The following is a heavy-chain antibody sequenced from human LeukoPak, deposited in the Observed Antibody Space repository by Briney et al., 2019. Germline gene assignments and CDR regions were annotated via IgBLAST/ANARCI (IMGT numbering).Heavy chain of an antibody. CDR2: ISSSSSYI. CDR3: ARVGHIVVVPAALVDYYYGMDV. J-gene: IGHJ6*02. CDR1: GFTFSSYS. V-gene: IGHV3-21*01. Sequence: GGSLRLSCAASGFTFSSYSMNWVRQAPGKGLEWVSSISSSSSYIYYADSVKGRFTISRDNAKNSLYLQMNSLRAEDTAVYYCARVGHIVVVPAALVDYYYGMDVWGQGTTVTVSS. D-gene: IGHD2-2*01.